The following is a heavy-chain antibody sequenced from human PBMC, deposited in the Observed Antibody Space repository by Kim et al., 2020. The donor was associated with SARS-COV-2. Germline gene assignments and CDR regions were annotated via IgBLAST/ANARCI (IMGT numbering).Heavy chain of an antibody. J-gene: IGHJ3*02. CDR2: ISSSSSTI. V-gene: IGHV3-48*02. CDR1: GFTFSSYS. Sequence: GGSLRLSCAASGFTFSSYSMNWVRQAPGKGLEWVSYISSSSSTIYYADSVKGRFTITRDNAKNSLYLQMNSLRDEDTAVYYCAREGHSSSWYLDAFDIWGQGTMVTVSS. CDR3: AREGHSSSWYLDAFDI. D-gene: IGHD6-13*01.